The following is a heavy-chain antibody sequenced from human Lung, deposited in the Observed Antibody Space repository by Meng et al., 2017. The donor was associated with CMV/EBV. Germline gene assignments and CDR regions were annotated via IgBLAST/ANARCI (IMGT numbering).Heavy chain of an antibody. CDR3: ARDFVVLPAATYFDY. J-gene: IGHJ4*02. V-gene: IGHV1-2*02. D-gene: IGHD2-2*01. CDR1: GYSFTAYY. Sequence: SXXVSXXASGYSFTAYYIHWVRQAPGQGLEWMGWISPNSGGTNYAQRFQGRVTLTRDTSISTVYTELRRLTSDDTAVYFCARDFVVLPAATYFDYWGQGXLVTVSS. CDR2: ISPNSGGT.